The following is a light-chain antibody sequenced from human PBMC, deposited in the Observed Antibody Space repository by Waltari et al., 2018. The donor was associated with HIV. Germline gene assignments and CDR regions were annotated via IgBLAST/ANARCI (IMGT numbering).Light chain of an antibody. J-gene: IGLJ3*02. CDR1: SGSIGSNY. V-gene: IGLV6-57*01. CDR3: QSYDTKTHWV. Sequence: NFMLTQPHSVSGSAGTTVTISCTRDSGSIGSNYVQWFQQRPGSSPRTLIFEDNQRPSVVSDRFSASIDRSSHSSSLTISGLKTEDEGHYYCQSYDTKTHWVFGGGSKLTVL. CDR2: EDN.